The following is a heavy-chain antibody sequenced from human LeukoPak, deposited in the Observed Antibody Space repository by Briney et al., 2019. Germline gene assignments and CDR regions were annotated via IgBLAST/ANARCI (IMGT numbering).Heavy chain of an antibody. J-gene: IGHJ4*02. CDR3: ARGYWRGNFDY. D-gene: IGHD2-8*02. Sequence: PSETLSLTCTVSGGSISSDYWSWIRQPPGKGLEWIGYIYYSESTNYNPSLKSRVTISLDTSKNQFSLKLNSVTAADTAVYHCARGYWRGNFDYWGRGTLVTVSS. CDR2: IYYSEST. V-gene: IGHV4-59*01. CDR1: GGSISSDY.